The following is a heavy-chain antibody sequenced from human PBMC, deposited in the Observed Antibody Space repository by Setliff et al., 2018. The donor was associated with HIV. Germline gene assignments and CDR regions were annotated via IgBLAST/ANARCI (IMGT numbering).Heavy chain of an antibody. CDR3: ARVNSDAFDV. CDR1: GGTFSYYT. V-gene: IGHV1-69*02. J-gene: IGHJ3*01. Sequence: ASVKVSCKASGGTFSYYTFTWVRQAPGQGLEWLGRIVPLLGVPDYAQKFQGRVMFTADRSTGTAYMELSSLRSEDTAVYYCARVNSDAFDVWGQGTKVTVSS. CDR2: IVPLLGVP.